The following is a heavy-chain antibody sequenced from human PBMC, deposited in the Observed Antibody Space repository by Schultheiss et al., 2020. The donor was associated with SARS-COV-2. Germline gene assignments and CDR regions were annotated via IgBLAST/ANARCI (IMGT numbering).Heavy chain of an antibody. CDR2: IYPGDSDT. J-gene: IGHJ3*02. Sequence: GGSLRLSCKGSGYSFTSYWIGWVRQMPGKGLEWMGIIYPGDSDTRYSPSFQGQVTISADKSISTAYLQWSSLKASDTAMYYCARPRPKYYGTGSGWSDAFDIWGQGTMVTVSS. V-gene: IGHV5-51*01. CDR1: GYSFTSYW. CDR3: ARPRPKYYGTGSGWSDAFDI. D-gene: IGHD6-19*01.